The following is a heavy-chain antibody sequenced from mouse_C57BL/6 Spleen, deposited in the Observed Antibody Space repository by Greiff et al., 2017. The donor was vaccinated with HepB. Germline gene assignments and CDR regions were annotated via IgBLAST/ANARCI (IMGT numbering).Heavy chain of an antibody. CDR2: INPSNGGT. J-gene: IGHJ4*01. Sequence: QVQLQQPGTELVKPGASVKLSCKASGYTFTSYWMHWVKQRPGQGLEWIGNINPSNGGTNYNEKFKSKATLTVDKSSSTAYMQLSSLTSEYSAVYYCAIYYGYEKCYYAMDYWGQGTSVTVSS. D-gene: IGHD2-2*01. CDR1: GYTFTSYW. V-gene: IGHV1-53*01. CDR3: AIYYGYEKCYYAMDY.